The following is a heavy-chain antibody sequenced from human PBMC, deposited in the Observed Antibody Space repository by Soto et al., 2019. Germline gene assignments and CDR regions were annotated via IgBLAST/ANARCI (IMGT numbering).Heavy chain of an antibody. J-gene: IGHJ6*01. D-gene: IGHD2-15*01. CDR1: GYTFTDNY. CDR2: INPNSGAT. Sequence: QVQLVQSGAEVKKPGASVRVSCMASGYTFTDNYIHWVRQAPGQGLEWMGWINPNSGATNSAQKFGGRVTMARDTSITTACMEVSTLRSDDTAVYYCARYAKYWDIGPAPPDFYGMDVWGQGTTVTVSS. V-gene: IGHV1-2*02. CDR3: ARYAKYWDIGPAPPDFYGMDV.